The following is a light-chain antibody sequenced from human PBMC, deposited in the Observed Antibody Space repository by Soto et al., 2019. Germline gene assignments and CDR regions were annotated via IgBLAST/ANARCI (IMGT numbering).Light chain of an antibody. V-gene: IGKV3-11*01. Sequence: ELVLTQSPATLSLSPGDSATLSCRDSQSVSSYLAWYQQKPGQAPRLLIYDASNRATGIPARFSGSGSGTDFTLTISSLEPEDFAVYYCQQSSNWPPWTFGQGTKVDIK. J-gene: IGKJ1*01. CDR3: QQSSNWPPWT. CDR1: QSVSSY. CDR2: DAS.